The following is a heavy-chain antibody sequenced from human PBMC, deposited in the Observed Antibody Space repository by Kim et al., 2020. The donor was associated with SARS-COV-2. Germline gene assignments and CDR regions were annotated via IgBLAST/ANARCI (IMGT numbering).Heavy chain of an antibody. CDR3: GSSHSPRIAAAADDAFDI. D-gene: IGHD6-13*01. Sequence: GGSLRLSCAASGFTFSSYAMSWVRQAPGKGLEWVSAISGSGGSTYYADSVKGRFTISRDNSKNTLYLQMNSLRAEDTAVYYCGSSHSPRIAAAADDAFDIWGQGTMVTVSS. CDR2: ISGSGGST. J-gene: IGHJ3*02. V-gene: IGHV3-23*01. CDR1: GFTFSSYA.